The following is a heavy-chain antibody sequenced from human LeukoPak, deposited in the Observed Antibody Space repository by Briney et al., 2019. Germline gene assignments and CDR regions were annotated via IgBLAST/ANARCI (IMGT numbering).Heavy chain of an antibody. Sequence: GASVKVSCKASGYTFTTYAMHWVRQAPGQRLEWMGWINAGNGNTKYSQKFQGRVTITRDTSASTAYMELSSLRSEDTTVYYCARATSVGAGGLGFWGQGTLVTVSS. CDR1: GYTFTTYA. CDR3: ARATSVGAGGLGF. V-gene: IGHV1-3*01. CDR2: INAGNGNT. J-gene: IGHJ4*02. D-gene: IGHD1-26*01.